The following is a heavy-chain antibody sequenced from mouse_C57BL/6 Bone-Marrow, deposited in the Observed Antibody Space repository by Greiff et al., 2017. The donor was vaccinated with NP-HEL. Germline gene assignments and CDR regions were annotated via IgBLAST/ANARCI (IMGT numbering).Heavy chain of an antibody. J-gene: IGHJ3*01. CDR1: GYTFTSYW. Sequence: QVQLQQPGAELVKPGASVKLSCKASGYTFTSYWMQWVKQRPGQGLEWIGEIDPSDSYTNYNQKFKGKATLTVDTSSSTAYMQLSSLTSEDSAVYYCAREGPPWFAYWGQGTLVTVSA. D-gene: IGHD6-1*01. V-gene: IGHV1-50*01. CDR2: IDPSDSYT. CDR3: AREGPPWFAY.